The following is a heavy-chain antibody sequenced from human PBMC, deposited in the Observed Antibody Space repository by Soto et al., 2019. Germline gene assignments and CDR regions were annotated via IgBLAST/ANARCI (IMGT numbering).Heavy chain of an antibody. V-gene: IGHV1-3*01. CDR2: INAGNGNT. Sequence: ASVKVSCKASGYTFTSYAMHWVRQAPGQRLEWMGWINAGNGNTKYSQKFQGRVTITRDTSASTAYMELSSLRSEDTAVYYCARSYCSSTSCYGLEGFDYWGQGTLVTVSS. J-gene: IGHJ4*02. CDR3: ARSYCSSTSCYGLEGFDY. CDR1: GYTFTSYA. D-gene: IGHD2-2*01.